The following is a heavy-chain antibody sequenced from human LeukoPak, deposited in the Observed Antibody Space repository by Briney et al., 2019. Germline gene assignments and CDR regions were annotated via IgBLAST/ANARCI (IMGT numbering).Heavy chain of an antibody. CDR2: VGISSGNT. CDR3: ARDTKYAFDN. V-gene: IGHV3-48*01. J-gene: IGHJ4*02. D-gene: IGHD2-2*01. Sequence: PGGSLTLSCAASGFTFSDYSMNWVRQAPGKGLEWISYVGISSGNTKYADSVKGRFTISGDKAKNSLYLQMNSLRVEDTAVYYCARDTKYAFDNWGQGTLVTVSS. CDR1: GFTFSDYS.